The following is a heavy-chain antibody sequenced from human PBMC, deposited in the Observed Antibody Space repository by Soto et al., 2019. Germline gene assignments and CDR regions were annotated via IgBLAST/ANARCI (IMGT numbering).Heavy chain of an antibody. CDR3: ARNLLSVATTITPYYFAY. V-gene: IGHV1-69*01. Sequence: QVQLVQSGAEVKKPGSSVKVSCKASGGTFSSYAISWVRQAPGQGLEWLGGIIPIFGTANYAQKFQGRVTITAEESTSTAYMELSSLRSEDTAVDYCARNLLSVATTITPYYFAYWGQGTLVTVSS. D-gene: IGHD5-12*01. CDR2: IIPIFGTA. CDR1: GGTFSSYA. J-gene: IGHJ4*02.